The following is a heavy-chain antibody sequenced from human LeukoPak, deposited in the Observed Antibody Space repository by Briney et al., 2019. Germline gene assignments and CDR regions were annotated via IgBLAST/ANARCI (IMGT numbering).Heavy chain of an antibody. D-gene: IGHD6-6*01. CDR2: IIPILGIA. Sequence: SVKVSCKASGGTFNSYAISWVRQAPGQGLEWMGRIIPILGIANYAQKFQGRVTITADKSTSTAYMELSSLRSEDTAVYYCARGGRYSSSEDWGQGTLVTVSS. J-gene: IGHJ4*02. V-gene: IGHV1-69*04. CDR3: ARGGRYSSSED. CDR1: GGTFNSYA.